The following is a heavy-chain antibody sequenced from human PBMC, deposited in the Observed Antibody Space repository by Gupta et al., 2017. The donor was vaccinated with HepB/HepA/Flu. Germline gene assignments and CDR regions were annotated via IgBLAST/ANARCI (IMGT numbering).Heavy chain of an antibody. V-gene: IGHV3-53*01. CDR3: ARVPRLRSIYYYGSGRDYYYYMDV. D-gene: IGHD3-10*01. CDR1: GFTVSSNY. J-gene: IGHJ6*03. CDR2: IYSGGST. Sequence: EVQLVESGGGLIQPGGSLRLSCAASGFTVSSNYMSWVRQAPGKGLEWVSVIYSGGSTYYADSVKGRFTISRDNSKNTLYLQMNSLRAEDTAVYYCARVPRLRSIYYYGSGRDYYYYMDVWGKGTTVTVSS.